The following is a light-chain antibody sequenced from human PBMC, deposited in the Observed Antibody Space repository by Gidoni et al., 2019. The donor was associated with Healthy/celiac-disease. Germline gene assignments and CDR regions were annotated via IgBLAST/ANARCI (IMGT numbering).Light chain of an antibody. CDR2: DAS. CDR3: QQRSNWPPLT. V-gene: IGKV3-11*01. CDR1: QSVSSY. Sequence: EMTLTQSPATLSLSPGERATLSCRASQSVSSYLAWYQPQPGQAPRLLIYDASNRATGIPARFSGSGSGTDFTLTISSLEPEDFAVYYCQQRSNWPPLTFGGXTKVEIK. J-gene: IGKJ4*01.